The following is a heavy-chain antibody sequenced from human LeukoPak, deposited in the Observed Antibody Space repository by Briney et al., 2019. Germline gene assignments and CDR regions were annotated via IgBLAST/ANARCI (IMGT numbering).Heavy chain of an antibody. Sequence: ASVKVSCKASGYTFTGYYMHWVRQAPGQGLEWMGWINPNSGGTNYAQKFQGRVTMTRDTSISTAYMELSRLRSDDTAVYYCARDGYLVVVAATQRLDYWGQGTLVTVSS. CDR1: GYTFTGYY. CDR2: INPNSGGT. J-gene: IGHJ4*02. V-gene: IGHV1-2*02. CDR3: ARDGYLVVVAATQRLDY. D-gene: IGHD2-15*01.